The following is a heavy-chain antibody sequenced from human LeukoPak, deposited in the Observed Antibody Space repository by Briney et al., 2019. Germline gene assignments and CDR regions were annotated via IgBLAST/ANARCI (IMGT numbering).Heavy chain of an antibody. V-gene: IGHV3-30*02. CDR1: GFTFSSYG. CDR3: ANADDYGSGTLDY. D-gene: IGHD3-10*01. Sequence: PGGSLRLSCAASGFTFSSYGMHWVRQAPGKGLEWVAFIRYDGSNKYYADSVKGRFTISRDNSKNTLYLQMNSLRAEDTAVYYCANADDYGSGTLDYWGQGTLVTVSS. CDR2: IRYDGSNK. J-gene: IGHJ4*02.